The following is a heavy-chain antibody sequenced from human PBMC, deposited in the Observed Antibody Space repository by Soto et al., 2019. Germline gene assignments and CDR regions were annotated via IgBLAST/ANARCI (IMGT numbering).Heavy chain of an antibody. CDR1: GFTFSSYN. CDR2: ISSSSSYI. J-gene: IGHJ6*02. CDR3: ARYSSAPYYGMDV. D-gene: IGHD2-21*01. V-gene: IGHV3-21*01. Sequence: EVQLVESGGGLVKPGGSLRLSCAASGFTFSSYNMNWVRQAPGKGLECVSSISSSSSYIYYADSVKGRFTISRDNAKNSLYLQMNSLRAEDTAVYYCARYSSAPYYGMDVWGQGTTVTVSS.